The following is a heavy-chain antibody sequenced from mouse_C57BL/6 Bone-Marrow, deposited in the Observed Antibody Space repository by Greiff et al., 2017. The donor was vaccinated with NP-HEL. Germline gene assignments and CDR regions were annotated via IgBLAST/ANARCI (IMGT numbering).Heavy chain of an antibody. Sequence: EVNVVESGGGLVQPGGSLKLSCAASGFTFSDYYMYWVRQTPEKRLEWVAYISNGGGSTYYPDTVKGRFTISRDNAKNTLYLQMSRLKSEDTAIYYCARQLRLRGHYYAMDYWGQGTSVTVSS. V-gene: IGHV5-12*01. CDR1: GFTFSDYY. J-gene: IGHJ4*01. CDR3: ARQLRLRGHYYAMDY. CDR2: ISNGGGST. D-gene: IGHD3-2*02.